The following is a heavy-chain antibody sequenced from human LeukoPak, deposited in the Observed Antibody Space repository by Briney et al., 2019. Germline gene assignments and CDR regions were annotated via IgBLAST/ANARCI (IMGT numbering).Heavy chain of an antibody. Sequence: GGSLRLSCAASGFTFSSYAMSWVRQAPGKGLEWVSAISGSGGSTYYADSVKGRFTISRDNSKNTLYLQMNSLRAEDTAVYYCAKNDFWSGYCAYDYWGQGTLVTVSS. V-gene: IGHV3-23*01. J-gene: IGHJ4*02. CDR3: AKNDFWSGYCAYDY. D-gene: IGHD3-3*01. CDR1: GFTFSSYA. CDR2: ISGSGGST.